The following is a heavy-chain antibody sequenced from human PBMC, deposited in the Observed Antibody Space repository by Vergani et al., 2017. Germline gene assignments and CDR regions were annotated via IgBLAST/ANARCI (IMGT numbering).Heavy chain of an antibody. V-gene: IGHV4-4*07. J-gene: IGHJ6*03. CDR3: ARVSPGMAAAQGYYYYMDV. CDR2: IYTSGST. D-gene: IGHD6-13*01. Sequence: QVQLQESGPGLVKPSETLSLTCTVPGGPISSYYWSWIRQPAGKGLEWIGRIYTSGSTNYNPSLKSRVTMSVDTSKNQFSLKLSSVTAADTAVYYCARVSPGMAAAQGYYYYMDVWGEGSTVTVSS. CDR1: GGPISSYY.